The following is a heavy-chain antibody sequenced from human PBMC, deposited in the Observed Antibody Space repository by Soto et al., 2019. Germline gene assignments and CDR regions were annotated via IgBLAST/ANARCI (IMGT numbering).Heavy chain of an antibody. CDR3: ARVPHTVTKYQDWFDP. D-gene: IGHD4-4*01. Sequence: PSETLSLTCTVSGGSISSGGYYWSWIRQHPGKGLEWIGYIYYSGSTYYNPSLESRVTISVDTSKNQFSLKLSSVTAADTAVYYCARVPHTVTKYQDWFDPWGQGTLVTVSS. CDR2: IYYSGST. V-gene: IGHV4-31*03. CDR1: GGSISSGGYY. J-gene: IGHJ5*02.